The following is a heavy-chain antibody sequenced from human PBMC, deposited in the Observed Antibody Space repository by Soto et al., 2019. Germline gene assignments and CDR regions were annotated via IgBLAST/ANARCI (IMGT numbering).Heavy chain of an antibody. CDR1: GYTFTSYD. CDR2: MNPNSGNT. Sequence: QVQLVQSGAEVKKPGASVKVSCKASGYTFTSYDINWVRQATGQGLEWMGWMNPNSGNTGYAQKFQGRVTMTRNTSISTAYMELSSLRSEDTAVYYCARGRVVPAAQRRYSYGYGNFYYWGQGTLVTVSS. D-gene: IGHD5-18*01. V-gene: IGHV1-8*01. J-gene: IGHJ4*02. CDR3: ARGRVVPAAQRRYSYGYGNFYY.